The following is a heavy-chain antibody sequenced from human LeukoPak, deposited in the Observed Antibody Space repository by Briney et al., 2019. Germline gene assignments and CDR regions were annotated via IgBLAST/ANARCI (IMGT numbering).Heavy chain of an antibody. V-gene: IGHV4-34*01. CDR2: INHSGST. CDR1: GGSFSGYY. D-gene: IGHD3-9*01. Sequence: PSETLSLTCAVYGGSFSGYYWSWLRQPPGKGLEWIGEINHSGSTNYNPSLKSRVTISVDTSKNQFSLKLSSVTAADTAVYYCARGSSLRYFDWLLQAPDYWGQGTLVTVSS. J-gene: IGHJ4*02. CDR3: ARGSSLRYFDWLLQAPDY.